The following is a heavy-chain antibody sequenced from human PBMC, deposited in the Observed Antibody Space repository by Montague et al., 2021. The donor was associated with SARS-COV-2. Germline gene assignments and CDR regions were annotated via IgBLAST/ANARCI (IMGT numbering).Heavy chain of an antibody. CDR1: GGSISSYY. V-gene: IGHV4-59*01. J-gene: IGHJ3*02. CDR2: IYYSGST. D-gene: IGHD3-3*01. CDR3: ARVRGNTIVGVVIISAFDI. Sequence: SETLSLTCTVSGGSISSYYWSWIRQPPGKGLEWIGYIYYSGSTNYNPSLTSRVTISVDTSKNQFSLKLSSVTAADTAVYYCARVRGNTIVGVVIISAFDIWGQGTMVTVSS.